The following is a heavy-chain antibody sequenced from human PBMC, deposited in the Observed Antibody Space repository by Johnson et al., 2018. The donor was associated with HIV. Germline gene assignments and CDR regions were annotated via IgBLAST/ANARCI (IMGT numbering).Heavy chain of an antibody. CDR3: ARDRGYCTNGVCYYDAFDI. CDR1: GFTFSDYY. Sequence: VQLMESGGGLGQPGGSLRLSCAASGFTFSDYYMSWLRQAPGKGLEWVSFISSTASTIYYADSVKGRFTISRDNAKNSLYLQMNSLRAEDTAVYYCARDRGYCTNGVCYYDAFDIWGQGTMVTVS. V-gene: IGHV3-11*04. D-gene: IGHD2-8*01. CDR2: ISSTASTI. J-gene: IGHJ3*02.